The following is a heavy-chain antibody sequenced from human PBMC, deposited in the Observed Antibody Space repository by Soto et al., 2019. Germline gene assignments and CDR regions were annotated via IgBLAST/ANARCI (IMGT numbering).Heavy chain of an antibody. CDR1: GGSFSGYY. V-gene: IGHV4-34*01. D-gene: IGHD6-6*01. CDR3: ARVRQGSFKSRAPFDY. CDR2: INHSGST. Sequence: TSETLSLTCAVYGGSFSGYYWSWIRQPPGKGLEWIGEINHSGSTNYNPSLKSRVTISVDTSKNQFSLKLSSVTAADTAVYYCARVRQGSFKSRAPFDYWGQGTLVTVS. J-gene: IGHJ4*02.